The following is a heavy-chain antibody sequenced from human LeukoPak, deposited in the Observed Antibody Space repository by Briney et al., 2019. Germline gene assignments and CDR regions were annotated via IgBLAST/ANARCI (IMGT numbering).Heavy chain of an antibody. CDR2: IYTSGTT. D-gene: IGHD3-22*01. V-gene: IGHV4-61*09. J-gene: IGHJ3*02. Sequence: SQTLSLTCTVSGGSISSGSYYWSWIRQPAAKGLEWIGHIYTSGTTNCNPSLKSRVTISADTSKNQLSLKLSSVTAADTAIYYCARDRGGSYYDSSGSVTNIWGQGTMVTVSS. CDR1: GGSISSGSYY. CDR3: ARDRGGSYYDSSGSVTNI.